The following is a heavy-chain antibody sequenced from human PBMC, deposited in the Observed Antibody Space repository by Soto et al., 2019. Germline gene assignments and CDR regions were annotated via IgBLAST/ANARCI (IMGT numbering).Heavy chain of an antibody. CDR2: IIPIFGTA. CDR1: GGTFSSYA. CDR3: ATGAPFSMIVVVITTGAFHY. J-gene: IGHJ4*02. V-gene: IGHV1-69*13. Sequence: SVKVSCKASGGTFSSYAISWVRQAPGQGLEWMGGIIPIFGTANYAQKFQGRVTITADESTSTAYMELSSLRSEDTAVYYCATGAPFSMIVVVITTGAFHYWGQGTLVTVSS. D-gene: IGHD3-22*01.